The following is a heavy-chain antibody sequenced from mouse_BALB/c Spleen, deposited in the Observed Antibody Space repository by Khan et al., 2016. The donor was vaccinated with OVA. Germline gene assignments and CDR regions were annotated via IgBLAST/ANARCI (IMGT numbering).Heavy chain of an antibody. CDR1: GFNIKDYY. CDR3: ARSGYFAWFAY. CDR2: IDPENGDT. Sequence: VQLQQSGAELVRPGALVKLSCKASGFNIKDYYIHWVKQRPEQGLEWIGWIDPENGDTVYDPKFQDKATITSDTSSNTAYLQLSSLTSEDTAVYHCARSGYFAWFAYWGQGTLVTVSA. J-gene: IGHJ3*01. V-gene: IGHV14-1*02.